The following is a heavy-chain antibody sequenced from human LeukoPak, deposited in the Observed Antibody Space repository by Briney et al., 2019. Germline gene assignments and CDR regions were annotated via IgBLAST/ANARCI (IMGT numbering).Heavy chain of an antibody. CDR3: ARDEDYYGSGSYTAPDAFDI. V-gene: IGHV3-48*01. CDR1: GFTFSSYS. Sequence: PGGSLRLSCAASGFTFSSYSMNWVRQAPGKGLEWVSYISSSSSTIYYADSVKGRFTISRDNAKNSLYPQMNSLRAEDTAVYYCARDEDYYGSGSYTAPDAFDIWGQGTMVTVSS. D-gene: IGHD3-10*01. CDR2: ISSSSSTI. J-gene: IGHJ3*02.